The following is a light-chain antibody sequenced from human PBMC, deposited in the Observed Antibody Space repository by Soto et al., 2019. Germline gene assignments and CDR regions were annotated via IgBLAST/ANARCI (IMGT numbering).Light chain of an antibody. V-gene: IGLV2-8*01. CDR1: SSDVGGYNY. CDR3: VSYAGSSTV. CDR2: EVS. J-gene: IGLJ1*01. Sequence: QSALTQPPSASGSPGQSVTISCTGTSSDVGGYNYVSWYQQHPGKAPKLMIYEVSKRPSGVPDRFSGSKSGNTSSLTVSGLQAEDEADYYCVSYAGSSTVFGTGTKVTVL.